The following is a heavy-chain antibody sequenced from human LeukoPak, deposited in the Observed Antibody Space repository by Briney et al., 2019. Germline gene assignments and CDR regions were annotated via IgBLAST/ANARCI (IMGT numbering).Heavy chain of an antibody. V-gene: IGHV3-7*01. J-gene: IGHJ4*02. CDR1: GFTFNSHW. CDR2: IKEDGTEK. Sequence: GGSLRLSCAASGFTFNSHWMSWVRQAPGKGLEWVANIKEDGTEKFYVDSVKGRFTISRENAKNSLYLQMSSLRAEDTAVYYCARGGWYYFEYWGQEVLVTVSS. CDR3: ARGGWYYFEY.